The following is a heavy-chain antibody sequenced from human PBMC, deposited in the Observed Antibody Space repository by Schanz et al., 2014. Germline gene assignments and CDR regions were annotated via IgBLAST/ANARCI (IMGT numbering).Heavy chain of an antibody. CDR1: GFTFNGAY. J-gene: IGHJ3*02. CDR2: ISSSGNRA. V-gene: IGHV3-23*04. CDR3: AKDPHKDYGGKPQALDI. Sequence: EVRLVESGGGLVKPGGSLRLSCAASGFTFNGAYMTWVRQAPGKGLEWVSGISSSGNRAYYADSVKGRFTISRDNSKNTLYLQMNSLRAEDTALYYCAKDPHKDYGGKPQALDIWGQGTMVTVSS. D-gene: IGHD4-17*01.